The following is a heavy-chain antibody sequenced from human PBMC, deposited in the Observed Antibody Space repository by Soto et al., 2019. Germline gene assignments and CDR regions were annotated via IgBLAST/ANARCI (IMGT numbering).Heavy chain of an antibody. J-gene: IGHJ4*02. CDR3: ARGPYYDFWSGYQFDY. CDR2: TNSDGSST. Sequence: PGGSLRLXCAASGFTFSSYWMHWVRQAPGRGLVWVSRTNSDGSSTSYADSVKGRFTISRDNAKNTLYLQMNSLRAEDTAVYYCARGPYYDFWSGYQFDYWGQGTLVTVSS. V-gene: IGHV3-74*01. CDR1: GFTFSSYW. D-gene: IGHD3-3*01.